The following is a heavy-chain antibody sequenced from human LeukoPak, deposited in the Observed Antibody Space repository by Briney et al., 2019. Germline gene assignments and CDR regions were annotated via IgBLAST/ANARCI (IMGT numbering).Heavy chain of an antibody. CDR1: GFTFSSYA. CDR3: AKGPTYDYVWGSYRPLPL. V-gene: IGHV3-23*01. Sequence: PGRSLRLSCAASGFTFSSYAMSWVRQAPGKGLEWVSAISGSGGSTYYADSVKGRFTISRDNSKNTLYLQMNSLRAEDTAVYYCAKGPTYDYVWGSYRPLPLWGQGTLVTVSS. CDR2: ISGSGGST. D-gene: IGHD3-16*02. J-gene: IGHJ4*02.